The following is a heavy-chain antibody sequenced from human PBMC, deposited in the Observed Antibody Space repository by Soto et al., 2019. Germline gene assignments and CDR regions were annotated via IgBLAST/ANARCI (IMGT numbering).Heavy chain of an antibody. CDR1: GFAFRIYS. Sequence: PGGSLRLSCAASGFAFRIYSMNWVRQAPGTGLEWVSSISSSSTYIYYADSVKGRFTISRDNAKNSLYLQMNSLRADDTAVYYCVPFYFASLDYWGQGTLVTVSS. CDR3: VPFYFASLDY. V-gene: IGHV3-21*01. J-gene: IGHJ4*02. D-gene: IGHD3-22*01. CDR2: ISSSSTYI.